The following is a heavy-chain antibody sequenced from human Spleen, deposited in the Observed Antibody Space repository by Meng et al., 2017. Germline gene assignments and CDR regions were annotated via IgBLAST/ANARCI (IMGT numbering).Heavy chain of an antibody. Sequence: QLQLVQLGAEVRRPGASCNVSCKSSGHTVTGYYIHWVRQAHGQGLEWMGWINPDRGGTKTAQKFQGRVTLTWDTSSSTAYMELSRLTSDDTAVYYCARVYSNPPDWFDPWGQGTLVTVSS. D-gene: IGHD1-26*01. CDR1: GHTVTGYY. J-gene: IGHJ5*02. V-gene: IGHV1-2*02. CDR2: INPDRGGT. CDR3: ARVYSNPPDWFDP.